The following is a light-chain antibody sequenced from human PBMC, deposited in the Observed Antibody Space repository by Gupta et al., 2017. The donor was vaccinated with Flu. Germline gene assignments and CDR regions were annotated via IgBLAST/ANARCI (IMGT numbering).Light chain of an antibody. CDR3: PQYSNWPACS. CDR2: AAS. Sequence: EIVMTQSPGTLSVSPGERVTLSCRAGHDVGTNLAWYQQRPGQAPRLLIYAASRRATGIPARFSGSGSRTEFFLTISNLQSEDVAAYPRPQYSNWPACSFGQGTRLEI. V-gene: IGKV3D-15*01. CDR1: HDVGTN. J-gene: IGKJ2*04.